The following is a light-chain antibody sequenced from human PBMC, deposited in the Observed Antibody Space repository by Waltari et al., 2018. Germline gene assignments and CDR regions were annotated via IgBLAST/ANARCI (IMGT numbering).Light chain of an antibody. CDR3: AVWDGSLNGHVV. V-gene: IGLV1-44*01. Sequence: QSVLTQPPSASGTPGQRVFISCSGSSSNIGRNTVNWYQQHPATAPKLLIFSNNQRPSGVSDRFSGSKSGTSASLAISGLQSEDEADYYCAVWDGSLNGHVVFGGGTKLTVL. CDR1: SSNIGRNT. J-gene: IGLJ2*01. CDR2: SNN.